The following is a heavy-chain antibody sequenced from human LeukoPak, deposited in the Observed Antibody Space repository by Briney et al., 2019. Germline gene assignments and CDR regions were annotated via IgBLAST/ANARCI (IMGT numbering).Heavy chain of an antibody. CDR2: ISYDGSNE. V-gene: IGHV3-30-3*01. D-gene: IGHD3-9*01. CDR3: ARDRRYDILTGFSNFFDY. J-gene: IGHJ4*01. Sequence: GGSLRLSCAASRFTFSSYAMHWVRQAPGKGLEWVAVISYDGSNEYYADSVKGRFTISRDNSKNTVYLQMNSLRGEDTAAYYCARDRRYDILTGFSNFFDYWGQGTLVTVAS. CDR1: RFTFSSYA.